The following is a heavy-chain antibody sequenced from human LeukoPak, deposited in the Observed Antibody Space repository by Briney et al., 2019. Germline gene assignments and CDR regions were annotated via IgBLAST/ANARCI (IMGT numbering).Heavy chain of an antibody. Sequence: GGTLRLSCAASGFTFSSYAMSWVRQAPGEGLEWVSGITSRSTTYYADSVKGRFTISRDNSKNMVWLQINSPTAEDTATYYCAKDGNWARFEDWGQGTLVTVSS. CDR2: ITSRSTT. V-gene: IGHV3-23*01. J-gene: IGHJ4*02. D-gene: IGHD7-27*01. CDR3: AKDGNWARFED. CDR1: GFTFSSYA.